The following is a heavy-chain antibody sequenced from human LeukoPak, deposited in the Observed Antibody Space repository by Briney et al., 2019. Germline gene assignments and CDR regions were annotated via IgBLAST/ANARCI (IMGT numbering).Heavy chain of an antibody. CDR1: GVSISNYY. CDR2: IYYSGST. CDR3: ARTTEEYYGSGKSRKYYSYYYYMDV. D-gene: IGHD3-10*01. J-gene: IGHJ6*03. Sequence: SETLSLTCTVSGVSISNYYWSWIRQPPGKGLEWIGYIYYSGSTNYNPCLKSRVTISVDRTKNHFSLKLSSVTAADTAVYYCARTTEEYYGSGKSRKYYSYYYYMDVWGKGTTVTISS. V-gene: IGHV4-59*01.